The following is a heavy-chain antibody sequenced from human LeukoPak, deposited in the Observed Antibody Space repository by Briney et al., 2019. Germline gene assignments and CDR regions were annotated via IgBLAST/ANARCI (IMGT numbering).Heavy chain of an antibody. CDR3: AKEEADCSGGSCYPNDY. CDR1: GFTFSSLA. CDR2: IGGSGGSI. J-gene: IGHJ4*02. D-gene: IGHD2-15*01. Sequence: GVSLRLSCSVSGFTFSSLAMRWVRQAPGKGREWVSGIGGSGGSIYYGDSVKGRFTISRDNSKNTLYLHMNSLRAEDTAVYYCAKEEADCSGGSCYPNDYWGQGTLVTVSS. V-gene: IGHV3-23*01.